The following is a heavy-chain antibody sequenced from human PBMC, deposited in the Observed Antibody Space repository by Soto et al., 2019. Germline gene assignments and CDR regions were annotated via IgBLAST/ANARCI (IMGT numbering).Heavy chain of an antibody. CDR3: ARSAQWAGFDP. D-gene: IGHD6-19*01. J-gene: IGHJ3*01. Sequence: QVQLQESGPGLVRPSQTLSLTCTVSAGSISTINYYWSWIRQHPEKGLEWIGYISYSGSTFYHSSLMSRVTISLDTSKKQFSLTLTSVTAADTAVYYCARSAQWAGFDPWGQGTMVTVSS. CDR2: ISYSGST. V-gene: IGHV4-31*03. CDR1: AGSISTINYY.